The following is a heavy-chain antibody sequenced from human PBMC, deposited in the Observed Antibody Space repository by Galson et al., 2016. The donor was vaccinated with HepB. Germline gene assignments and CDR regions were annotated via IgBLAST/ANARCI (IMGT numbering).Heavy chain of an antibody. D-gene: IGHD5-24*01. CDR2: ISGSGNTT. V-gene: IGHV3-23*01. Sequence: SLRLSCAASGFTFSIYAMTWVRQAPGKGLEWVSSISGSGNTTYHADSVKGRFTISRDNSKDTVFLQMNSLKADDTAVYYCAKCFGDGWVMNVWGQGTTVTVSS. CDR3: AKCFGDGWVMNV. J-gene: IGHJ6*02. CDR1: GFTFSIYA.